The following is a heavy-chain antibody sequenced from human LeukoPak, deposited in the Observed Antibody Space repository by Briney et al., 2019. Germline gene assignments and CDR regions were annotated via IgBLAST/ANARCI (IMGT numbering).Heavy chain of an antibody. CDR1: GFTFGDYA. J-gene: IGHJ4*02. D-gene: IGHD1-1*01. CDR2: VRSNTYGGTT. V-gene: IGHV3-49*04. Sequence: GGSLRLSCTASGFTFGDYAMSWVRQAPGKGLEWVGFVRSNTYGGTTQYAASVKGRFTVSRDDSKSIAYLQMNSLKTEGTAVYYCTSGLWTYWGQGTLVTVSS. CDR3: TSGLWTY.